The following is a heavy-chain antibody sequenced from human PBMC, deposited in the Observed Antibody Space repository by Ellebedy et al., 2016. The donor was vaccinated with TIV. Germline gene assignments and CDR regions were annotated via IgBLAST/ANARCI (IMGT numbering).Heavy chain of an antibody. CDR3: ARELTMIG. CDR2: ISSSSTYI. V-gene: IGHV3-21*01. Sequence: GESLKISCAASGFTFRSYNMNWVRQAPGKGLEWVSSISSSSTYISYADSVKGRFTISRDNVKNSLYLQMNGLSAEDTAIYYCARELTMIGWGQGTLVTVSS. D-gene: IGHD3-22*01. J-gene: IGHJ4*02. CDR1: GFTFRSYN.